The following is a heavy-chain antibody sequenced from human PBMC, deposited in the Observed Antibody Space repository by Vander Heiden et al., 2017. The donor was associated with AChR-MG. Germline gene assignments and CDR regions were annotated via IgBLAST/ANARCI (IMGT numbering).Heavy chain of an antibody. CDR3: ARGGLGTGMDV. D-gene: IGHD7-27*01. Sequence: EVQLVESGGGLVQPGGALRLTWGASGLPSRSPWLDWVRQAPGKGLVWVSFINNDGSTTLSADSLKGRFTSSRDNAKNTVYLQMSSLRAEDTAVYYCARGGLGTGMDVWGQGTTVTVSS. CDR2: INNDGSTT. V-gene: IGHV3-74*01. J-gene: IGHJ6*02. CDR1: GLPSRSPW.